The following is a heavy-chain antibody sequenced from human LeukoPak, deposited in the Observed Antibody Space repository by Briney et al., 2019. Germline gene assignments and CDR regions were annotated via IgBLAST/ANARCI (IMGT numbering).Heavy chain of an antibody. CDR1: GVSISSGGYY. V-gene: IGHV4-31*03. Sequence: SETLSLTCTVSGVSISSGGYYWSWIRQHPGKGLEWIGYIYYSGSTYYNPSLKSRVTISVDTSKNQFSLKLSSVTAADTAVYYCARLGSYGVDYWGQGTLVTVSS. CDR2: IYYSGST. CDR3: ARLGSYGVDY. J-gene: IGHJ4*02. D-gene: IGHD4-17*01.